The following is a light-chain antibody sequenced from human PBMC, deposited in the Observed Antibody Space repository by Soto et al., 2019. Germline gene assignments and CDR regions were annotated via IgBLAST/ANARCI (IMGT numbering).Light chain of an antibody. V-gene: IGKV1-5*01. CDR1: QSVNNW. CDR3: QQYNSYWT. Sequence: DIQMTQYPSTLSASVGERVTISCRASQSVNNWLAWYQRKPGKAPKLLIHDASTLESGIPSRFSGSGSGTEFPLTISSLPHDDFATYYCQQYNSYWTFGQGTKVEIK. J-gene: IGKJ1*01. CDR2: DAS.